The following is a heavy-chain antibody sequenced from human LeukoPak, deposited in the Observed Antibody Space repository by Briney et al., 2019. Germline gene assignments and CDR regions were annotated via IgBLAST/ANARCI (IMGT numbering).Heavy chain of an antibody. CDR3: ARAVAGTCFDY. CDR1: GYTFTGYY. CDR2: INPNSGGT. Sequence: ASVKVCCKASGYTFTGYYMHWVRQAPGQGLEWMGWINPNSGGTNYAQKFQGRVTMTRDTSISTAYMVLSRLRSDDTAVYYCARAVAGTCFDYWGQGTLVTVSS. V-gene: IGHV1-2*02. D-gene: IGHD6-19*01. J-gene: IGHJ4*02.